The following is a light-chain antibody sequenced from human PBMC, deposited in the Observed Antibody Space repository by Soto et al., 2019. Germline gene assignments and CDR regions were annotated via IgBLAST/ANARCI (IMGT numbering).Light chain of an antibody. V-gene: IGLV1-40*01. CDR3: QSFDSRLSAVV. Sequence: QSVLTQPPSVSGAPGQRVTISCTGSSSNIGAGYDVHWYQQLPGTAPRLLIYSNSNRPSGVPDRFSGSKSGTSASLAITGLQAEDETDYYCQSFDSRLSAVVFGGGTTLTVL. J-gene: IGLJ2*01. CDR1: SSNIGAGYD. CDR2: SNS.